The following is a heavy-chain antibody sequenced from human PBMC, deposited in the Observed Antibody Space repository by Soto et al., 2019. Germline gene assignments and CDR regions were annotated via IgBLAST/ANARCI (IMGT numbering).Heavy chain of an antibody. CDR1: GGTFSSYA. D-gene: IGHD2-15*01. CDR3: ARHLVVVVAATQAYYYGMDV. CDR2: IIPICGTA. V-gene: IGHV1-69*01. Sequence: QVQLVQSGAEVKKPGSSVKVSCKASGGTFSSYAISWVRQAPGQGLEWMGGIIPICGTANYAQKFQGRVTITADESTSTAYMELSSLRSEDTAVYYCARHLVVVVAATQAYYYGMDVWGPGTTVTVSS. J-gene: IGHJ6*02.